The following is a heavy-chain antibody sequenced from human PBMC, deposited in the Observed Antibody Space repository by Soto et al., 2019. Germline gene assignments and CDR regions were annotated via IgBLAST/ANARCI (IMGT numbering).Heavy chain of an antibody. CDR2: ISYDGNTQ. CDR1: GFIFSGYA. J-gene: IGHJ4*02. D-gene: IGHD5-12*01. Sequence: QVRLVESGGGVVQPGRSLRLSCAASGFIFSGYAMHWVRQAPGKGVEWVAVISYDGNTQYYADSVKGRFTVSRDNSKNILYVQMNNLRAEDTAIYYCAKETNAYEIDYWGQGTLVTVSS. CDR3: AKETNAYEIDY. V-gene: IGHV3-30-3*01.